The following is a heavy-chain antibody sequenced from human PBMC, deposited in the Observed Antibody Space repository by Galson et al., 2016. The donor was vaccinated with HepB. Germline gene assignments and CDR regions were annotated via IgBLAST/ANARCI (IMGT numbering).Heavy chain of an antibody. V-gene: IGHV3-33*01. CDR2: IWYDGSIK. J-gene: IGHJ4*02. Sequence: SLRLSCAASGFTFSSYGMHWVRQAPGKGLEWVAVIWYDGSIKYYADSLKGRSTISRDNSKNTLYMQMNSLRAEDTAVYYCARDDFGDSIADGGRGTLVTVSS. CDR1: GFTFSSYG. CDR3: ARDDFGDSIAD. D-gene: IGHD4-17*01.